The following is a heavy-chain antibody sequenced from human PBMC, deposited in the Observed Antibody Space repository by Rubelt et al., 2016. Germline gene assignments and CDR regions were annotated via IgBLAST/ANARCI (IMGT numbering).Heavy chain of an antibody. CDR2: INHSGST. J-gene: IGHJ4*02. V-gene: IGHV4-34*01. D-gene: IGHD2/OR15-2a*01. Sequence: QVQLQQWGAGLLKPSETLSLTCAVYGGSFSGYYWSWIRQPPGKGLEWIGEINHSGSTNYNPSLESRVTISVDPSKNQFSLKLSSWTAADTAVYYCARDSGSRIFDYWGQGTLVTVSS. CDR1: GGSFSGYY. CDR3: ARDSGSRIFDY.